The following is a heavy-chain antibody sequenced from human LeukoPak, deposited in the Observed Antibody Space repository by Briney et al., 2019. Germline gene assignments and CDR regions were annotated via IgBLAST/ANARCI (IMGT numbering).Heavy chain of an antibody. J-gene: IGHJ3*02. D-gene: IGHD3-10*01. V-gene: IGHV3-30*03. CDR2: ISYNGDTK. Sequence: GRSLRLSCAASGFTFSIYGMHWVRQAPGKGLEWVAVISYNGDTKYYADSVKGRFTISRDNSKNTLFLQMNSLRVEDMAMYYCARSRREDYYGSGSYYNAFDIWGQGTMVTVSS. CDR1: GFTFSIYG. CDR3: ARSRREDYYGSGSYYNAFDI.